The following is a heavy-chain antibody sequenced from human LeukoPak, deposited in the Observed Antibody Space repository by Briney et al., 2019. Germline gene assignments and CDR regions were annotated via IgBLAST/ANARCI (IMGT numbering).Heavy chain of an antibody. CDR1: GYSISSGYY. CDR3: ARAPGITCFDY. Sequence: SETLTLTCTVSGYSISSGYYWGWIRQPPGKGLEWIGYIYDSESTNYNPSLKSRVTMSVDTSNNQFSLKLSSVTAADTAVYYCARAPGITCFDYWGQGGLVGVCS. CDR2: IYDSEST. J-gene: IGHJ4*02. D-gene: IGHD1-7*01. V-gene: IGHV4-38-2*02.